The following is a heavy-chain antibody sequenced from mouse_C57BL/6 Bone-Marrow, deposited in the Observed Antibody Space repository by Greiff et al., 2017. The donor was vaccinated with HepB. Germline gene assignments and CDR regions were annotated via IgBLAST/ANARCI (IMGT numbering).Heavy chain of an antibody. D-gene: IGHD1-1*01. V-gene: IGHV1-42*01. CDR3: ANYGSSFRGSFDY. CDR2: INPSTGGT. CDR1: GYSFTGYY. Sequence: EVMLVESGPELVKPGASVKISCKASGYSFTGYYMNWVKQSPEKSLEWIGEINPSTGGTTYNQKFKAKATLTVDKSSSTAYMQLKSLTSEDSAVYYCANYGSSFRGSFDYWGQGTTLTVSS. J-gene: IGHJ2*01.